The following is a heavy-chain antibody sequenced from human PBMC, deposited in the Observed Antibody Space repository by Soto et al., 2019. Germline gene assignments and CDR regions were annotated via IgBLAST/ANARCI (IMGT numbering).Heavy chain of an antibody. D-gene: IGHD4-17*01. CDR2: IKQDGSEK. J-gene: IGHJ4*02. CDR1: GFTFSTYW. V-gene: IGHV3-7*01. Sequence: RRLSCAASGFTFSTYWMSWVRQAPGKGLEWVANIKQDGSEKYYVDSVKGRFTVSRDNAKNSLYLQMNSLRAEDTAVYYCAREGHDYGSGYNYWGQGTLVTVSS. CDR3: AREGHDYGSGYNY.